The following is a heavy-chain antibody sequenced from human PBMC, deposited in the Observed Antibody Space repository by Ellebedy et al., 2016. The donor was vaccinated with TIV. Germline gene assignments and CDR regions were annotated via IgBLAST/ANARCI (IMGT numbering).Heavy chain of an antibody. CDR2: IGTYEGNT. Sequence: AASVKVSCKASGYTFTTYGITWVRQAPGQGPEWMGWIGTYEGNTKYAQKLQGRVTMTRDTSTSTAYMELRSLTSEDTAVYYCARSGDAWGIDFWGQGTLVTVSS. D-gene: IGHD3-16*01. CDR1: GYTFTTYG. CDR3: ARSGDAWGIDF. V-gene: IGHV1-18*04. J-gene: IGHJ4*02.